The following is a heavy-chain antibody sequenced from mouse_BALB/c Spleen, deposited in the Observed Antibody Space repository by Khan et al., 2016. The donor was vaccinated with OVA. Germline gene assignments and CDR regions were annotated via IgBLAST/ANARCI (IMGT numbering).Heavy chain of an antibody. J-gene: IGHJ3*01. CDR3: VILYVNPFAY. Sequence: IQLVQSGAELVKPGASVKLSCSASGFNIKDTYIHWVKQRPEQGLEWIGRIDPPNDDSKYGPKFQDKATLTADTSSNTVYLQLSSLTSEDTAVYYCVILYVNPFAYWGQGPLVSVSA. V-gene: IGHV14-3*02. CDR2: IDPPNDDS. D-gene: IGHD2-1*01. CDR1: GFNIKDTY.